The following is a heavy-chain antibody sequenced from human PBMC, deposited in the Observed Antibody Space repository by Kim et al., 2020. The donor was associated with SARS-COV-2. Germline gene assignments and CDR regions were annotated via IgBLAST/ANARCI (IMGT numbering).Heavy chain of an antibody. Sequence: SVKGRLTISRDNSKNTVYLEMNSLRAEDTAVYYCAKVGSAYCGGSCPIDYWGQGTLVTVSS. D-gene: IGHD2-21*01. J-gene: IGHJ4*02. CDR3: AKVGSAYCGGSCPIDY. V-gene: IGHV3-33*06.